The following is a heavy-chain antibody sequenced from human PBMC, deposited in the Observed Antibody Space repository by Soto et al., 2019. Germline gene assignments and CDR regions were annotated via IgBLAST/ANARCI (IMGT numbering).Heavy chain of an antibody. V-gene: IGHV4-59*01. J-gene: IGHJ4*02. D-gene: IGHD5-18*01. CDR2: IYSSGST. Sequence: SQTLSLTCTVSGGSISNYYWNWIRQSPGKGLEWIGYIYSSGSTHYNPSLQNRVTISIDTSKIQVSLKVNSVTAADTAVYYCARDHPHSYGVYYFDYWGQGTPVTVSS. CDR3: ARDHPHSYGVYYFDY. CDR1: GGSISNYY.